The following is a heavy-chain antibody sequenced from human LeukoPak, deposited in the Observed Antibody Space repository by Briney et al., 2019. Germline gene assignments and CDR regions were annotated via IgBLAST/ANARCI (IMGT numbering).Heavy chain of an antibody. CDR2: FDPEDGET. Sequence: ASVKVSCKVSGYTLTELSMHWVRQAPGKGLEWMGGFDPEDGETIYAQKFQGRVTITEDTSTDTAYMELSSLRSEDTAVYYCATADFWSGYYRYYFDYWGQGTLVTVSS. CDR1: GYTLTELS. V-gene: IGHV1-24*01. D-gene: IGHD3-3*01. J-gene: IGHJ4*02. CDR3: ATADFWSGYYRYYFDY.